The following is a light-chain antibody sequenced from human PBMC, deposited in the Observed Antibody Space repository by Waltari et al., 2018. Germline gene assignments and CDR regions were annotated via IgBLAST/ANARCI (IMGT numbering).Light chain of an antibody. CDR2: EDM. CDR3: LSAYHSVDHRV. J-gene: IGLJ3*02. Sequence: SYELRQPPSVSVYPGQTARITCLGDALPRNYAYWYQQKSGQPPVMVIYEDMKRPSGIPERFSGSNSGAVATLTISGAQFDDEADYYCLSAYHSVDHRVFGGGTKLTVL. CDR1: ALPRNY. V-gene: IGLV3-10*01.